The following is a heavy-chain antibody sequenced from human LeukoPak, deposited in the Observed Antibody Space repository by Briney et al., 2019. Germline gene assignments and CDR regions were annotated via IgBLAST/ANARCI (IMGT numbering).Heavy chain of an antibody. J-gene: IGHJ4*02. CDR2: NYPGDSDT. CDR1: GYSFTSYW. Sequence: GESLKISCKGSGYSFTSYWIGWVRQMPGKGLEWMGINYPGDSDTRYSPSFQGQVTISADKSISTAYLQWSSLKASDTAMYYCARRHVDIVATMAFDYWGQGTLVTVSS. D-gene: IGHD5-12*01. CDR3: ARRHVDIVATMAFDY. V-gene: IGHV5-51*01.